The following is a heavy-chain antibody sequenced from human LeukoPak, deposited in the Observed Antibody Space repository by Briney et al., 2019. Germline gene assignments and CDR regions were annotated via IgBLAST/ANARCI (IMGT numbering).Heavy chain of an antibody. J-gene: IGHJ6*03. V-gene: IGHV3-21*01. D-gene: IGHD2-2*01. CDR3: ARAVVDQLLSGEPSYYYYYMDV. CDR2: ISSSSSYI. Sequence: GGSLRLSCAASGFTFSSYSMNWVRQAPGKGLEWVSSISSSSSYIYYADSVKGRFTISRDNAKNSLYLQMNSLRAEDTAVYCCARAVVDQLLSGEPSYYYYYMDVWGKGTTVTVSS. CDR1: GFTFSSYS.